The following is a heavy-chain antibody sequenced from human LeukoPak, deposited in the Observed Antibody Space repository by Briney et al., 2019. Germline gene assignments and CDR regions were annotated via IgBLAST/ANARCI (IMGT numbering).Heavy chain of an antibody. J-gene: IGHJ6*02. CDR2: IYSGGST. CDR3: ARDPLVGATPYYYYGMDV. D-gene: IGHD1-26*01. CDR1: GFTVSSNY. Sequence: PGGSLRLSCAASGFTVSSNYMSWVRQAPGKGLEWVSVIYSGGSTYYADSVKGRFTISRDNSKNTLYLQMNSLRAEDTAVYYCARDPLVGATPYYYYGMDVWGQGTTVTVPS. V-gene: IGHV3-53*01.